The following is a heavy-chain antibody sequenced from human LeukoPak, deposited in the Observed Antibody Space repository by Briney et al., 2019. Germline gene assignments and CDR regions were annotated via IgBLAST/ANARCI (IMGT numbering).Heavy chain of an antibody. CDR3: AREANYYGSGSYFEGTFDY. Sequence: KPSETLSLTCTVSGGSISSSDYYWSWIRQPAGKGLEWIGRIHTSGSTNYNPSLKSRVTISVDTSKNQFSLKLSSVTAADTAVYYCAREANYYGSGSYFEGTFDYWGQGSLVTVSS. D-gene: IGHD3-10*01. CDR1: GGSISSSDYY. J-gene: IGHJ4*02. V-gene: IGHV4-61*02. CDR2: IHTSGST.